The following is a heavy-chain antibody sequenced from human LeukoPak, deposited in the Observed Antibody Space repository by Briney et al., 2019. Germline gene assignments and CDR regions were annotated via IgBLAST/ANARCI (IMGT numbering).Heavy chain of an antibody. CDR3: AKFRGYSYGPIGY. CDR2: ISGSGGST. Sequence: GGSLRLSCAASGFTFSSYDMSWVRQAPGKGLEWVSAISGSGGSTFYADSVKGRFAISRDNSKNTLYLQMNSLRAEDTAVYYCAKFRGYSYGPIGYWGQGTLVTVSS. J-gene: IGHJ4*02. CDR1: GFTFSSYD. D-gene: IGHD5-18*01. V-gene: IGHV3-23*01.